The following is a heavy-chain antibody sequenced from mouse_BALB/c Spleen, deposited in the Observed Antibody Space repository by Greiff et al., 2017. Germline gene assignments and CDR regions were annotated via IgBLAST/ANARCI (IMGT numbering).Heavy chain of an antibody. D-gene: IGHD1-1*01. V-gene: IGHV3-2*02. CDR3: ARRGRSPYYAMDY. J-gene: IGHJ4*01. CDR2: ISYSGST. Sequence: VQLQQSGPGLVKPSQSLSLTCTVTGYSITSDYAWNWIRQFPGNKLEWMGYISYSGSTSYNPSLKSRISITRDTSKNQFFLQLNSVTTEDTATYYCARRGRSPYYAMDYWGQGTSVTVSS. CDR1: GYSITSDYA.